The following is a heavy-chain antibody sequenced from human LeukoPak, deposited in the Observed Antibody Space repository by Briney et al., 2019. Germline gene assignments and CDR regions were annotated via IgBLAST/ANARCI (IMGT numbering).Heavy chain of an antibody. D-gene: IGHD3-16*02. V-gene: IGHV4-39*01. J-gene: IGHJ5*02. Sequence: KPSETLSLTCTVSGGSISSSSYYWGWIRQPPGKGLEWIGSIYYSGSTYYNPSLKSRVTISVDTSKNQFSLKLSSVTAADTAVYYCARAYFYDYVWGSYRPPNWFDPWGQGTLVTVSS. CDR2: IYYSGST. CDR1: GGSISSSSYY. CDR3: ARAYFYDYVWGSYRPPNWFDP.